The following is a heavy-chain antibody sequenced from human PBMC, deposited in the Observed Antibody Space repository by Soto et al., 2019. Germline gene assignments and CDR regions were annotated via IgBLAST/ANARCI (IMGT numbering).Heavy chain of an antibody. CDR2: IIPIFGTA. CDR1: GGTFSSYA. V-gene: IGHV1-69*12. Sequence: QVQLVQSGAEVKKPGSSVKVSCKASGGTFSSYAISWVRQAPGQGLEWMGGIIPIFGTANYAQKFQGRVTITADESKRTANMELISLRSEDTAVYYCARGGWRSSSWYPLDYWGQGTLVTVSS. J-gene: IGHJ4*02. D-gene: IGHD6-13*01. CDR3: ARGGWRSSSWYPLDY.